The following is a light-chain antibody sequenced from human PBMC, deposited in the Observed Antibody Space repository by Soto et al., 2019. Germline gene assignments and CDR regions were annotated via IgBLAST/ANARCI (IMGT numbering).Light chain of an antibody. CDR1: QSLTNPY. CDR3: QQYGISLIT. Sequence: ENVLTQSACTLSLAPGDRATLFCRPRQSLTNPYIAWYQQKPGQAPRLLIYDISSRATGIPDRFSGSVSGTDFTLTITRLEPEDFAVFYCQQYGISLITFGQGTRLEIK. J-gene: IGKJ5*01. CDR2: DIS. V-gene: IGKV3-20*01.